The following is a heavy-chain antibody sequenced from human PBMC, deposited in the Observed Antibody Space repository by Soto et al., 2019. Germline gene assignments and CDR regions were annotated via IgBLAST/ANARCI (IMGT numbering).Heavy chain of an antibody. J-gene: IGHJ4*02. V-gene: IGHV3-23*01. Sequence: GGSLRLSCAASGFTFSSYAMSWVRQAPGKGLEWVSVISGSGSSTYNADSVRGRFTISRDNSKNTLFLQMNSLRAEDTAVYYCAKDSPYSSSWYDFDYWGQGTPVTVSS. CDR3: AKDSPYSSSWYDFDY. CDR1: GFTFSSYA. CDR2: ISGSGSST. D-gene: IGHD6-13*01.